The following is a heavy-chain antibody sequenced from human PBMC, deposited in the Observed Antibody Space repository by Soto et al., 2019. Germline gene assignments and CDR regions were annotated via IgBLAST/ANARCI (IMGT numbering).Heavy chain of an antibody. CDR2: ISANGAYT. CDR1: GFTFSTYA. V-gene: IGHV3-23*01. J-gene: IGHJ3*02. D-gene: IGHD2-8*01. CDR3: AHPRGYGVFDAYDI. Sequence: PGGSLRLSCAASGFTFSTYAMNWVRQAPGKGLEWVSAISANGAYTYYADSVKGRFTVPRDNSVNALYLQMNSLRIEDTAVYYCAHPRGYGVFDAYDIWGQGTMVTVSS.